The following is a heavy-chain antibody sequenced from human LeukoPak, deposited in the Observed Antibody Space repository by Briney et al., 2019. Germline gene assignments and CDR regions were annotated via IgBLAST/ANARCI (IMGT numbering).Heavy chain of an antibody. D-gene: IGHD1-1*01. CDR2: INHSGST. CDR1: GGSFSGYY. J-gene: IGHJ3*02. V-gene: IGHV4-34*01. CDR3: ARDDADAFDI. Sequence: PSETLSLTCAVYGGSFSGYYWSWIRQPPGKGLEWIGEINHSGSTNYNPSLKSRVTISVDTSKNQFSLKLSSVTAADTAVYYCARDDADAFDIWGQGTMVTVSS.